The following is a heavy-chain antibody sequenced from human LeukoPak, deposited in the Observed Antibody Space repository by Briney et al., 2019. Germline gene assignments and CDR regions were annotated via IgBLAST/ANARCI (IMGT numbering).Heavy chain of an antibody. D-gene: IGHD6-13*01. Sequence: GASVKVSCKASGYTFTNYGISWARQAPGQGLEWMGRISAYNGNTNYAQKLQGRVTMTTDASTNTAYMELRSLGSDDTAFYYCARDVAFYGSSWHNWFDPWGQGTLVTVSS. J-gene: IGHJ5*02. CDR3: ARDVAFYGSSWHNWFDP. V-gene: IGHV1-18*01. CDR1: GYTFTNYG. CDR2: ISAYNGNT.